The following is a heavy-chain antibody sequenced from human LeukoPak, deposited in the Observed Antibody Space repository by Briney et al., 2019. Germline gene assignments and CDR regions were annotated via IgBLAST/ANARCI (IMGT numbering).Heavy chain of an antibody. D-gene: IGHD3-3*01. CDR3: ARERVVNGAFDI. CDR1: GGSIRSYY. J-gene: IGHJ3*02. Sequence: SGTLSLTCTVSGGSIRSYYWSWIRQPPGKGLEWIGHIDYSGITNYNPSLKSRVTISVDTSKNQFSVKLRSVTAADTAVYYCARERVVNGAFDIWGQGTMVTVSS. CDR2: IDYSGIT. V-gene: IGHV4-59*01.